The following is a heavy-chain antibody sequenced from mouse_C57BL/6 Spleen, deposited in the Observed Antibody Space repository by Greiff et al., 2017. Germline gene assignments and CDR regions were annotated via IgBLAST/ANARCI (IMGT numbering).Heavy chain of an antibody. CDR2: IDPSDSET. CDR3: ARYYDYSYYAMDY. CDR1: GYTFTSYW. J-gene: IGHJ4*01. V-gene: IGHV1-52*01. Sequence: QVQLQQSGAELVRPGSSVKLSCKASGYTFTSYWMHWVKQRPIQGLEWIGNIDPSDSETHYNQKFKDKATLTVDKSSSTAYMQLSSLTSEDSAVYYCARYYDYSYYAMDYWGQGTSVTVSS. D-gene: IGHD2-4*01.